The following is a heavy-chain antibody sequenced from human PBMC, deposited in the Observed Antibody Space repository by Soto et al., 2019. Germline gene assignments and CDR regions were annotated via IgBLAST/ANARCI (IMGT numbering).Heavy chain of an antibody. CDR2: INAGNDNT. V-gene: IGHV1-3*01. CDR1: GYTFTNFA. J-gene: IGHJ4*02. CDR3: AFGPKSVNYFLSFFDY. Sequence: QVQLVQSGAEVRKPGASVKVSCKASGYTFTNFAMHWVLQAPGQRLEWMGWINAGNDNTKYSQKFQGRVSITRDTSANTAYLELSSLRSENTAMYYCAFGPKSVNYFLSFFDYWGQVPLLTVSS. D-gene: IGHD1-26*01.